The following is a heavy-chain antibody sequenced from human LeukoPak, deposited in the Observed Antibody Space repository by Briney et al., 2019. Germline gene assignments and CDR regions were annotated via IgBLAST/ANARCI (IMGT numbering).Heavy chain of an antibody. Sequence: GGSLRLSCAASGFTFNTYNMNWVRQAPGKGLEWVSSISSSSSYIYYADSVKGRFTISRDNAKNSLYLQMNSLRADDTAVYYCARDGGSAWFFRYWGQGTLVTVSS. V-gene: IGHV3-21*01. CDR1: GFTFNTYN. J-gene: IGHJ4*02. CDR2: ISSSSSYI. D-gene: IGHD6-19*01. CDR3: ARDGGSAWFFRY.